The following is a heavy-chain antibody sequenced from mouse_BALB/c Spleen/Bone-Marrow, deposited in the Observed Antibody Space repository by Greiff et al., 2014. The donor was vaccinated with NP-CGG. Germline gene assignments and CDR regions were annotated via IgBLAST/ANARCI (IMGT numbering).Heavy chain of an antibody. CDR1: GFDLSRYW. D-gene: IGHD2-1*01. CDR3: ALLGNYGYFDV. V-gene: IGHV4-1*02. CDR2: INPDSSTI. J-gene: IGHJ1*01. Sequence: EVMLVEPGGGLVQPGGSLKLSCAASGFDLSRYWMSWVRQAPGKGLEWIGEINPDSSTINYTPSLKDKFIISRDNAKNTLYLQMSKVRSEDTALYYCALLGNYGYFDVWGAGTTVTVSS.